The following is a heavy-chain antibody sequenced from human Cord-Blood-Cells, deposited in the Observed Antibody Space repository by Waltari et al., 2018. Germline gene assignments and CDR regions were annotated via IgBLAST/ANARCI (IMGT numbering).Heavy chain of an antibody. D-gene: IGHD6-13*01. Sequence: QVQLQESGPGLVKPSETLSLTCTVSGGSCSSGSDHWSWIRQPPRKGLEWIGYIYYSGSTNYNPSLKSRVTISVDTSKNQFSLKLSSVTAADTAVYYCARDLIAAAGLVSDGMDVWGQGTTVTVSS. CDR3: ARDLIAAAGLVSDGMDV. CDR1: GGSCSSGSDH. J-gene: IGHJ6*02. V-gene: IGHV4-61*01. CDR2: IYYSGST.